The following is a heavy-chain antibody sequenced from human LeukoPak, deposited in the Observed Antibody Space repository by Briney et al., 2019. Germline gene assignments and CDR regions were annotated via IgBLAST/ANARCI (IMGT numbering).Heavy chain of an antibody. D-gene: IGHD6-19*01. J-gene: IGHJ4*02. V-gene: IGHV1-3*01. CDR3: ARLTSSGWQDY. Sequence: KFQGRVTITRDTSARTAYMELSSLRSEDTAVYYCARLTSSGWQDYWGQGTLVTVSS.